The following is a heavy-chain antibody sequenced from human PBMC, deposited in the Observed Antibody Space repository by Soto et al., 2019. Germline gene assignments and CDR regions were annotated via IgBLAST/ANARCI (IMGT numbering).Heavy chain of an antibody. CDR3: AGHTYYYDSSGSAPFDY. J-gene: IGHJ4*02. Sequence: GASVKVSCKASGGTFSSYAISWVRQAPGQGLEWMGGIIPIFGTANYAQKFQDRVTITADESTSTAYMELSSLRSEDTAVYYCAGHTYYYDSSGSAPFDYWGQGTLVTVSS. V-gene: IGHV1-69*13. D-gene: IGHD3-22*01. CDR2: IIPIFGTA. CDR1: GGTFSSYA.